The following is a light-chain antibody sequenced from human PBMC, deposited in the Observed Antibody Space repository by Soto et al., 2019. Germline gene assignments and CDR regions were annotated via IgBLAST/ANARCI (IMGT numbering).Light chain of an antibody. CDR3: QVWDSSSDHRV. Sequence: SYELTQPPSVSVAPGKTARITCGGNNIGSKSVHWYQQKPGQAPVLVIYYDSDRPSGIPERFSGSNSGNTATLTISRVEAGDEAGYYCQVWDSSSDHRVFGGGTTLTVL. CDR1: NIGSKS. V-gene: IGLV3-21*04. J-gene: IGLJ2*01. CDR2: YDS.